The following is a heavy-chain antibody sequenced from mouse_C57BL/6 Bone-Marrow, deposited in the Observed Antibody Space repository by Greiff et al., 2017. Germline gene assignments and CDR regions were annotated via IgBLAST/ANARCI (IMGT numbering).Heavy chain of an antibody. J-gene: IGHJ4*01. CDR2: IDPSDSYT. CDR1: GYTFTSYW. V-gene: IGHV1-59*01. CDR3: ERDISPSYAMDY. Sequence: VQLQQPGAELVRPGTSVKLSCKASGYTFTSYWMHWVKQRPGQGLEWIGVIDPSDSYTNYNQKFKGKATLTVDTSSSTAYMQLSSLTSEDSAVYYCERDISPSYAMDYGGQGTSVTVSS. D-gene: IGHD6-1*01.